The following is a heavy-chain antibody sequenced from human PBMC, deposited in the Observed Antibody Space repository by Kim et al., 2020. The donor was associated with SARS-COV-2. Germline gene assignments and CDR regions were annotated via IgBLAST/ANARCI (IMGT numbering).Heavy chain of an antibody. J-gene: IGHJ5*02. Sequence: GGSLRLSCAASGFTFSSYAMSWVRQAPGKGLEWVSAISGSGGSTYYADSVKGRFTISRDNSKNTLYLQMNSLRAEDTAVYYCAKDLSRTTQIDGWFDPWGQGTLVTVSS. CDR3: AKDLSRTTQIDGWFDP. CDR2: ISGSGGST. D-gene: IGHD4-17*01. V-gene: IGHV3-23*01. CDR1: GFTFSSYA.